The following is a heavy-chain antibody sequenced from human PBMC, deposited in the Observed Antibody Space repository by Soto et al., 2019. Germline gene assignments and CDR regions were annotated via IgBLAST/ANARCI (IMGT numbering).Heavy chain of an antibody. CDR3: ARDEPTMVRANLGNYYYYYGMDV. CDR1: GFTFSSYA. J-gene: IGHJ6*02. Sequence: QVQLVESGGGVVQPGRSLRLSCAASGFTFSSYAMHWVRQAPGKGLEWVAVISYDGSNKYYADSVKGRFTISRDNSKNTLYLQMNSLRAEDTAVYYCARDEPTMVRANLGNYYYYYGMDVWGQGTTVTVSS. D-gene: IGHD3-10*01. CDR2: ISYDGSNK. V-gene: IGHV3-30-3*01.